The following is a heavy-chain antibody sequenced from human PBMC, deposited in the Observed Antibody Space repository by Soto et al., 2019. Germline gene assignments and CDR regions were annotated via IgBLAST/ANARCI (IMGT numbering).Heavy chain of an antibody. CDR1: GGTFSSYA. CDR2: IIPIFGTT. D-gene: IGHD3-22*01. J-gene: IGHJ2*01. V-gene: IGHV1-69*06. Sequence: QVQLVQSGAEVKKPGSSVKVSCKASGGTFSSYAISWVRQAPGQGLEWMGGIIPIFGTTNYAQKFQGRVTITADKSTGTAYMELSSLRSEDTAVYYCARDYYDGRVLYSWYFDLWGRGTLVTVSS. CDR3: ARDYYDGRVLYSWYFDL.